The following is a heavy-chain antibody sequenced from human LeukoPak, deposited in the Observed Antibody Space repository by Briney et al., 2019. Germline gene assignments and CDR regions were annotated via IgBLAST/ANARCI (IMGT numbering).Heavy chain of an antibody. V-gene: IGHV4-30-4*01. CDR2: IYYSGST. J-gene: IGHJ4*02. Sequence: PSETLSLTCIVSGGSISSGDYYWSWIRQPPGKGLEWIGYIYYSGSTYYNPSLKSQVTISVDTSKNQFSLKLSSVTAADTAVYYCAREELTRTRMFDCWGQGTLVTVSS. CDR1: GGSISSGDYY. D-gene: IGHD4/OR15-4a*01. CDR3: AREELTRTRMFDC.